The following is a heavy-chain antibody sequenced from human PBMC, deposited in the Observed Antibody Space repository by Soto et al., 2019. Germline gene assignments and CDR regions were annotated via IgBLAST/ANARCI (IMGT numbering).Heavy chain of an antibody. J-gene: IGHJ6*02. CDR1: GYTFTAYY. CDR3: ARDREMFTSSGWMDV. D-gene: IGHD3-10*02. V-gene: IGHV1-2*06. CDR2: IHPHSGGT. Sequence: QVQLVQSGAEVKKPGASVNVSCKASGYTFTAYYMHWVRQAPGQGLEWMGRIHPHSGGTSYAQKFQGRVTMTRDTSVRTAYMELSRLRSDDTAVYHCARDREMFTSSGWMDVWGQGTTVTVSS.